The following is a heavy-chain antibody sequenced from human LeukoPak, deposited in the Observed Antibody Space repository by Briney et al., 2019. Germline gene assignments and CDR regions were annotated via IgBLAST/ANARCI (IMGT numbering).Heavy chain of an antibody. CDR2: IYYTGST. J-gene: IGHJ3*02. D-gene: IGHD4-17*01. Sequence: SETLSLTCTVSGGSISTYYWSWIRQPPGKGLEWIGYIYYTGSTSYNPSLKSRVTMSLDASKNQFSLELNSVTPADTAVYYCARDTGDAFGIWGQGTMVTVSS. CDR1: GGSISTYY. CDR3: ARDTGDAFGI. V-gene: IGHV4-59*01.